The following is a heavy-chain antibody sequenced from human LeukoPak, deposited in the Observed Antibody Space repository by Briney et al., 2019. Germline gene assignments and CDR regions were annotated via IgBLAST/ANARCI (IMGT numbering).Heavy chain of an antibody. CDR1: GGSVSSGSYY. D-gene: IGHD2-15*01. CDR2: IYYSGST. CDR3: AREVVAPAGGAFDI. Sequence: SETLPLTCTVSGGSVSSGSYYWSWIRQPPGKGLEWIGYIYYSGSTNYNPSLKSRVTISVDTSKNQFSLKLSSVTAADTAVYYCAREVVAPAGGAFDIWGQGTMVTVSS. V-gene: IGHV4-61*01. J-gene: IGHJ3*02.